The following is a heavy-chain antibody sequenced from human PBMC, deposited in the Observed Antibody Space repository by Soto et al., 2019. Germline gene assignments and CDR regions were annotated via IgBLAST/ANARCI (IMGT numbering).Heavy chain of an antibody. CDR2: IIPIFGTA. D-gene: IGHD5-12*01. J-gene: IGHJ6*02. CDR1: GGTFSSYA. Sequence: GPQLKVSCKASGGTFSSYAISWVRQAPGQGLEWMGGIIPIFGTANYAQKFQGRVTITADESTSTAYMELSSLRSEDTAVYYCARDRNIVATIYNYYGMDVWGQGTTVTVSS. V-gene: IGHV1-69*13. CDR3: ARDRNIVATIYNYYGMDV.